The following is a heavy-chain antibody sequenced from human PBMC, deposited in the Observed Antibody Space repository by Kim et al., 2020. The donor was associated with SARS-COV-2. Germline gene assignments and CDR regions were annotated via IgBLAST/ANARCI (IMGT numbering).Heavy chain of an antibody. J-gene: IGHJ5*02. D-gene: IGHD3-10*01. V-gene: IGHV4-39*01. Sequence: SETLSLTCTVSGGSISSSSYYWGWIRQPPGKGLEWIGSIYYSGSTYYNPSLKSRVTISVDTSKNQFSLKLSSVTAADTAVYYCAGHIPMVRGVIFGWFDPWGQGTLVTVSS. CDR2: IYYSGST. CDR1: GGSISSSSYY. CDR3: AGHIPMVRGVIFGWFDP.